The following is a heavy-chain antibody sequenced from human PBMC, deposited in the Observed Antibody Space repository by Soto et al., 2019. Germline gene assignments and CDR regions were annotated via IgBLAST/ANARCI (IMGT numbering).Heavy chain of an antibody. CDR2: IKRKVDGDTT. CDR3: TADVPSSTGQTFDY. CDR1: SFSLSNAW. D-gene: IGHD6-19*01. V-gene: IGHV3-15*07. Sequence: EVQLVASGGPLVKPGGSLRLSCAASSFSLSNAWRNWVRQAPGKGLEWVGRIKRKVDGDTTDYAAPVKGRFTISKDDSENTLYLQMSSLKMEDTAVYYCTADVPSSTGQTFDYWGQGTLVTVSS. J-gene: IGHJ4*02.